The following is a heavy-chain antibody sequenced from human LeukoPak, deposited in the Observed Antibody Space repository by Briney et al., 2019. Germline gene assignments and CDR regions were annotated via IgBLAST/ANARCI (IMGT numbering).Heavy chain of an antibody. D-gene: IGHD4-17*01. V-gene: IGHV1-69*04. Sequence: SVKVSCKASGGTFSSYAISWVRQAPGQGLEWMGRIIPILGIANYAQKFPGRVTITADKSTSTAYMELSSLRSEDTAVYYCARATGWATVPTYDAFDVWGQGTMVSVSS. CDR1: GGTFSSYA. J-gene: IGHJ3*01. CDR2: IIPILGIA. CDR3: ARATGWATVPTYDAFDV.